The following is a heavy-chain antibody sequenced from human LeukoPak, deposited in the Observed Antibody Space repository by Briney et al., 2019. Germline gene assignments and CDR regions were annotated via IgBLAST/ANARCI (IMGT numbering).Heavy chain of an antibody. D-gene: IGHD6-19*01. V-gene: IGHV4-34*01. CDR2: INHSGST. CDR3: ARHVRKRGIAVAGTPGWFDP. CDR1: GGSFSGYY. J-gene: IGHJ5*02. Sequence: SETLSLTCAVYGGSFSGYYWSWIRQPPGKGLEWIGEINHSGSTNYNPSLKSRVTISVDTSKNQFSLKLSSVTAADTAVYYCARHVRKRGIAVAGTPGWFDPWGQGTLVTVSS.